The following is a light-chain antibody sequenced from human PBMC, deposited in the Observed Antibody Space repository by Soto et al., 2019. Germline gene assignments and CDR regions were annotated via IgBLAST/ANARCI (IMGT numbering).Light chain of an antibody. Sequence: PRLLMYSASTLQSGVPSRFRGSGSGTDFNLTISSLQTEDFATYECQHVYSMTISFGPGTKVDIK. V-gene: IGKV1-39*01. CDR2: SAS. J-gene: IGKJ3*01. CDR3: QHVYSMTIS.